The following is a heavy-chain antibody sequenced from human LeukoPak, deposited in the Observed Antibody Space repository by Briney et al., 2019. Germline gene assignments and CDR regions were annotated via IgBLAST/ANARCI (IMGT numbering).Heavy chain of an antibody. V-gene: IGHV3-7*01. J-gene: IGHJ3*02. D-gene: IGHD6-19*01. Sequence: PGGSLRLSCAASGFIFSSYWMSWVRQAPGKGLEWVANIKQDGSEKYYVDSVKGRFTISRDNAKNSLYLQMNSLRAEDTAVYYCARITVADKWAFDIWGQGTMVTVSS. CDR2: IKQDGSEK. CDR3: ARITVADKWAFDI. CDR1: GFIFSSYW.